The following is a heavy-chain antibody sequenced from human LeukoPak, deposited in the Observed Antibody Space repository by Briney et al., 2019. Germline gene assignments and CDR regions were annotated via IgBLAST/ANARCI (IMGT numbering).Heavy chain of an antibody. CDR2: INPDGSGP. D-gene: IGHD1-7*01. Sequence: PGGSLRLSCATSGFTFTSYWMHWVRQAPGKGLVWVSRINPDGSGPIYAASVKGRFPISRDNTKNTLYLQMNSLRDEDTAVYYCARPTTTLEYWGQGTLVTVSS. CDR3: ARPTTTLEY. CDR1: GFTFTSYW. J-gene: IGHJ4*02. V-gene: IGHV3-74*01.